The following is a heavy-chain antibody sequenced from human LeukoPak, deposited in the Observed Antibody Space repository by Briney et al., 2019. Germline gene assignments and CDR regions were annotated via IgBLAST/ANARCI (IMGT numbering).Heavy chain of an antibody. V-gene: IGHV5-51*01. CDR3: ARHRAAGGSYYYGADV. J-gene: IGHJ6*02. CDR1: GYTFRNYW. Sequence: GESLKISCKGSGYTFRNYWIAWVRQMPGKGLEWMGIINPGDSDTRYSPSFQGKVTISADESTTTAYLQWSSLKASDTAMYYCARHRAAGGSYYYGADVWGQGTTVTVSS. D-gene: IGHD6-13*01. CDR2: INPGDSDT.